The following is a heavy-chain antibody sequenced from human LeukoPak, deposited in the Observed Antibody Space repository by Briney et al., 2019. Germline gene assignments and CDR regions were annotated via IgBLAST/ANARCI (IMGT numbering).Heavy chain of an antibody. CDR1: GYTFTGYY. D-gene: IGHD1-26*01. V-gene: IGHV1-2*02. Sequence: GASVKVSCKASGYTFTGYYIHWVRQAPGQGLEWMGWINPNSGGTNYAQKFQGRVTMTRDTSISTVYTDLSRLRSDDTAVYYCARGSIVGATFDYFDYWGQGTLVTVSS. J-gene: IGHJ4*02. CDR3: ARGSIVGATFDYFDY. CDR2: INPNSGGT.